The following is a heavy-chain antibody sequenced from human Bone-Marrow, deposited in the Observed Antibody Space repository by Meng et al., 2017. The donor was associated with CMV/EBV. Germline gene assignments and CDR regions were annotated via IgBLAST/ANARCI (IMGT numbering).Heavy chain of an antibody. CDR1: GFTLSSHW. D-gene: IGHD2-2*03. J-gene: IGHJ4*02. V-gene: IGHV3-7*01. CDR2: IKQDGGER. Sequence: GGSLRLSCADSGFTLSSHWMTWVRQAPGKGLEWVANIKQDGGERYNVDSVKGRFTISRDNAKNSVYLQMDNLRVDDTAVYYCARGDGWIFRHWGQGTLVTVSS. CDR3: ARGDGWIFRH.